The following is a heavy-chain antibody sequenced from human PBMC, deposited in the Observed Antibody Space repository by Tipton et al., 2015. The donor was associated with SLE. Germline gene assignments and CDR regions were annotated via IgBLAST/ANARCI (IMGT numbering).Heavy chain of an antibody. CDR1: GGSISSFY. CDR2: INHSGST. Sequence: TLSLTCTVSGGSISSFYWSWIRQPPGEGLEWIGEINHSGSTNYNPSLKSRVTISVDTSKNEFSLKLDSVTAADTAVYYCARASAAASSNMDVWGKGTTVTVSS. CDR3: ARASAAASSNMDV. D-gene: IGHD6-13*01. J-gene: IGHJ6*03. V-gene: IGHV4-34*01.